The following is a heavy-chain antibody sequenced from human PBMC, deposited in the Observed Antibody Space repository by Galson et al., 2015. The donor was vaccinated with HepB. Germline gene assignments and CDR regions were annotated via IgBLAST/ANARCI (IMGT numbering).Heavy chain of an antibody. CDR3: AKGQRSVPAAFAMRVDYYYYGMDV. Sequence: SLRLSCAASGFTFSSYAMSWVRQAPGKGLEWVSAISGSGGSTYYADSVKGRFPISRDNSKNTLYLQMNSLRAEDTAVYYCAKGQRSVPAAFAMRVDYYYYGMDVWGQGTTVTVSS. V-gene: IGHV3-23*01. CDR2: ISGSGGST. D-gene: IGHD2-2*01. J-gene: IGHJ6*02. CDR1: GFTFSSYA.